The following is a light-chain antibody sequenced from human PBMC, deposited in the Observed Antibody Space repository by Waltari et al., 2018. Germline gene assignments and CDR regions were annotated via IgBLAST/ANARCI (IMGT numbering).Light chain of an antibody. CDR2: RNN. CDR3: AAWDDSLNGFYV. Sequence: QSVLTQPPSASGTPGQRVTISCSGRSSNIGSNTENLYQQLPGTAPKLHIYRNNQRPSGVPDRFSGSKSGTSASLAISGLQSEDEADYYCAAWDDSLNGFYVFGTGTKVTVL. V-gene: IGLV1-44*01. J-gene: IGLJ1*01. CDR1: SSNIGSNT.